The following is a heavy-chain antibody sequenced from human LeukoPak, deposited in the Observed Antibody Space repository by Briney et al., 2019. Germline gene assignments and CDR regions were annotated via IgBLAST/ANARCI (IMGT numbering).Heavy chain of an antibody. V-gene: IGHV3-30*04. CDR3: AKFLYGSGGDGY. Sequence: GRSLILSCSASGFTFSSYAMHWVRQAPGQGLEWVAVISYDGSNKYYEDSVKGRFTISTDNSKNTQYLQMNSLRAEDTAVYCCAKFLYGSGGDGYWGQGTLVTVSS. J-gene: IGHJ4*02. CDR1: GFTFSSYA. D-gene: IGHD3-10*01. CDR2: ISYDGSNK.